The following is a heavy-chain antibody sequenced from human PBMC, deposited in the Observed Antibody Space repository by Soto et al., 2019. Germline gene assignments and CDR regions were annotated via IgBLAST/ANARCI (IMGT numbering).Heavy chain of an antibody. CDR2: ISHDGSSQ. CDR3: ARPPVGISMKLVAFEI. CDR1: GFTSRGYR. D-gene: IGHD1-20*01. Sequence: WGSRRLSCDASGFTSRGYRNHWVRQAPGKSQEWLAVISHDGSSQFYTDSVKGRFYISRDNSRNKMFLQMNSLRPEDTAVYYCARPPVGISMKLVAFEIWGQGTMVTVSS. V-gene: IGHV3-30-3*01. J-gene: IGHJ3*02.